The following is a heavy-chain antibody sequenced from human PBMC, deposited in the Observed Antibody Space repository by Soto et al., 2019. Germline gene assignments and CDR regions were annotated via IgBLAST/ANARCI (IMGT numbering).Heavy chain of an antibody. V-gene: IGHV1-18*04. CDR1: GYTFTNYG. Sequence: QVQLLVQSGSEVKKPGASVKVSCQASGYTFTNYGISWVRQAPGQGLEWMGWVSGYNGNTNYAQKLRGRVTMTTDTSTSIAYMELRTLRSDDTAVYYCARDEGSHGFDSWGQGTLVTVSS. CDR2: VSGYNGNT. D-gene: IGHD6-19*01. J-gene: IGHJ4*02. CDR3: ARDEGSHGFDS.